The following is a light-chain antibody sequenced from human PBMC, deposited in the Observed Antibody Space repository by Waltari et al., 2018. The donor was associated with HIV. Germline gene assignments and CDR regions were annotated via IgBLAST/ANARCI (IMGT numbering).Light chain of an antibody. Sequence: QSALTQPPSASDLPGQSLNISCSGNNSNIGSNFVFWYQQLPGAAPRLLVYRNDQRPSWVDDRFSGSWSVTSASLVIRALRAEDEADYYCASWDDGLRGHVFGTGTTVSVL. V-gene: IGLV1-47*01. J-gene: IGLJ1*01. CDR1: NSNIGSNF. CDR2: RND. CDR3: ASWDDGLRGHV.